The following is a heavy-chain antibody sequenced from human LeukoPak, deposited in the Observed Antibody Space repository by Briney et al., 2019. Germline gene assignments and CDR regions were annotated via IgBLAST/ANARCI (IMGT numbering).Heavy chain of an antibody. CDR3: AKDSAPNYYDSSGVHDAFDI. CDR1: GFTFSSYA. V-gene: IGHV3-30*04. Sequence: PGGSLRLSCAASGFTFSSYAMHWVRQAPGKGLEWVAVISYDGSNKYYADSVKGRFTISRDNSKNTLYLQMNSLRAEDTAVYYCAKDSAPNYYDSSGVHDAFDIWGQGTMVTVSS. CDR2: ISYDGSNK. D-gene: IGHD3-22*01. J-gene: IGHJ3*02.